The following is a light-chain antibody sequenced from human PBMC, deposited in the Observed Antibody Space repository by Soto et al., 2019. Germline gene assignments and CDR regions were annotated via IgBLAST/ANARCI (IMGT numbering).Light chain of an antibody. CDR1: SSDVGGYNY. J-gene: IGLJ1*01. CDR2: DVT. CDR3: SSYAGSNFYV. V-gene: IGLV2-8*01. Sequence: QSALTQPPSASGSPGQSVTISCTGTSSDVGGYNYVSWYQQHPGKAPKFIIYDVTKRPSGVPDRFSGSKSGNTASLTVSGLQAEDEVDYYCSSYAGSNFYVFGTGTKLTVL.